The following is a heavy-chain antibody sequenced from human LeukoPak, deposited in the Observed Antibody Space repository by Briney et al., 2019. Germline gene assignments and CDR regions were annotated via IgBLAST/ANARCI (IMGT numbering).Heavy chain of an antibody. V-gene: IGHV3-21*01. J-gene: IGHJ5*02. Sequence: GGSLRLSCAASGFTFSSYSMNWVRQAPGKGLEWVSSISSSSSYIYYADSVKGRFTISRDNAKNSLYLQMNSLRAEDTAVYYCARVMAIAVAGNWFDPWGQGTLVTVSS. CDR2: ISSSSSYI. CDR3: ARVMAIAVAGNWFDP. D-gene: IGHD6-19*01. CDR1: GFTFSSYS.